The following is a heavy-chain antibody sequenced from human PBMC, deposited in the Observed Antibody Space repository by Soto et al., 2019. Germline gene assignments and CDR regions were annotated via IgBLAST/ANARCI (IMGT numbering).Heavy chain of an antibody. Sequence: PSETLSLTSAVDGGSFSGYYSSWIRQPPGKGLEWIGEIIHSGRTNYNPSLKSRVTISVDPPRNHFSLKLSSVTAAATAVYYCGRVSGYGDERCRYYSYHNGMEVWGQGTTVTV. CDR3: GRVSGYGDERCRYYSYHNGMEV. J-gene: IGHJ6*02. V-gene: IGHV4-34*12. CDR2: IIHSGRT. D-gene: IGHD4-17*01. CDR1: GGSFSGYY.